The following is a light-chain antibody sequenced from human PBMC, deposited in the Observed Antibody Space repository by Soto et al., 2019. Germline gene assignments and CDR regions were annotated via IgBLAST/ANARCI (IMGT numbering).Light chain of an antibody. Sequence: EIVLTQSPGTLSLSPGERATLSCRASQSVSSSYLAWYQQSPGHAPRLLVYGAFSRPTGIPDRFSGSGSVRDFTITISRLEAEDFAVYYFLTYGSSPPATFGEGTKVEIK. J-gene: IGKJ2*01. CDR2: GAF. V-gene: IGKV3-20*01. CDR3: LTYGSSPPAT. CDR1: QSVSSSY.